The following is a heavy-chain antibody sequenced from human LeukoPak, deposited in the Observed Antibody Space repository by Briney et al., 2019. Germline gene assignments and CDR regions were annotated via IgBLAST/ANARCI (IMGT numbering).Heavy chain of an antibody. J-gene: IGHJ3*02. Sequence: PSETLSLTCAVSGYSISSDYYWGWIRQPPGKGLEWIGSIYHSGSTYYNPSLKSRVTISVDTSKNQFSLKLSSVTAADTAVYYCARVPHYYDSIFDIWGQGTMVTVSS. D-gene: IGHD3-22*01. CDR3: ARVPHYYDSIFDI. CDR2: IYHSGST. CDR1: GYSISSDYY. V-gene: IGHV4-38-2*01.